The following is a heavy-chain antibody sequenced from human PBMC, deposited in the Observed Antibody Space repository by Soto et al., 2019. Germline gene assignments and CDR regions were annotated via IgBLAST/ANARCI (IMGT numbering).Heavy chain of an antibody. CDR3: AKDTVPVATPWFDP. V-gene: IGHV3-23*01. J-gene: IGHJ5*02. D-gene: IGHD2-2*01. CDR1: GFTFSTYA. Sequence: GGSLRLSCAAPGFTFSTYAMSWVRKPPGKGLEWVSTLSGSGGSTYYADSVKGRFTISRDNSKNTLYLQMNSLRAEDTAVYYCAKDTVPVATPWFDPWGQGTLVNVSS. CDR2: LSGSGGST.